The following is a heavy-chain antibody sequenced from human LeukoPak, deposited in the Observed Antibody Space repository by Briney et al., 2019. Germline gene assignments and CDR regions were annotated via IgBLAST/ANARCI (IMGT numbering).Heavy chain of an antibody. V-gene: IGHV4-4*07. J-gene: IGHJ3*02. Sequence: SETLSLTCTVSGGSISTYYWTWVRQPAGKGLEWIGRINAAESTLYNPSLKSRVTMSIDTSKNQFSLKLSSVTAADTAVYYCARPTRVDAFDIWGQGTMVTVSS. CDR2: INAAEST. CDR1: GGSISTYY. CDR3: ARPTRVDAFDI. D-gene: IGHD5-24*01.